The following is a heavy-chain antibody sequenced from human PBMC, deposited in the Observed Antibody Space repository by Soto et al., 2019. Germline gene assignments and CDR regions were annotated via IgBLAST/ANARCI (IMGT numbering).Heavy chain of an antibody. CDR1: GGTFSSYA. V-gene: IGHV1-69*13. Sequence: GASVKVSCKASGGTFSSYAISWVRQAPGQGLEWMGGIIPIFGTANYAQKFQGRVTITADESTSTAYMELSSLRSEDTAVYYCARVYSGVVIKRGIFDPWGQGTLVTVSS. CDR2: IIPIFGTA. CDR3: ARVYSGVVIKRGIFDP. D-gene: IGHD3-3*01. J-gene: IGHJ5*02.